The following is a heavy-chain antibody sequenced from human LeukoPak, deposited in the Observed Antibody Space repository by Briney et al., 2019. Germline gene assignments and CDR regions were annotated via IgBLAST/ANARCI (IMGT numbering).Heavy chain of an antibody. J-gene: IGHJ4*02. D-gene: IGHD5-18*01. CDR1: GFTFSSYA. CDR3: AFSYGYMGYYFDY. Sequence: GGSLRLSCAASGFTFSSYAMSWVRQAPGKGLEWVANIKQDGSEKYYVDSVKGRYTISRDNAKNSLYLQMNSLRAEDTAVYYCAFSYGYMGYYFDYWGQGTLVTVSS. V-gene: IGHV3-7*01. CDR2: IKQDGSEK.